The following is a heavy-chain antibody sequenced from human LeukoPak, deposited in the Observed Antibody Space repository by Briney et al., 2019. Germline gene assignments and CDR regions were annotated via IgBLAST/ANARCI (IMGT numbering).Heavy chain of an antibody. J-gene: IGHJ2*01. V-gene: IGHV4-61*02. CDR1: GGSISSGSYY. CDR2: IYTSGST. CDR3: AAYSYGDYWYFDL. D-gene: IGHD4-17*01. Sequence: PSQTLSLTCTVSGGSISSGSYYRSWIRQPAGKGLEWIGRIYTSGSTNYNPSLKSRVTISVDTSKNQFSLKLSSVTAADTAVYYCAAYSYGDYWYFDLWGRGTLVTVSS.